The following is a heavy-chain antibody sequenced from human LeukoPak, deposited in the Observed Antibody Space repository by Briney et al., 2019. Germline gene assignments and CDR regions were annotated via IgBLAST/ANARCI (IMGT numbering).Heavy chain of an antibody. CDR2: IRRDGSSA. CDR3: AGDGGGLGDY. CDR1: GFTFSRYA. Sequence: GGSLRLSCAASGFTFSRYAMHWVRQAPGEGLVWVSRIRRDGSSATYADSVKGRFTTSRDNAKNTLYLQTDSLRAEDTAVYYCAGDGGGLGDYWGPGTTVTVSS. V-gene: IGHV3-74*01. J-gene: IGHJ3*01. D-gene: IGHD3/OR15-3a*01.